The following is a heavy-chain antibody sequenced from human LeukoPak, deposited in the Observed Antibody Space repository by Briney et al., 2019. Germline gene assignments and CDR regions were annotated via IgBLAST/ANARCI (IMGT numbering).Heavy chain of an antibody. CDR2: IYSGGST. CDR3: ARVDPPYGNGFFSD. D-gene: IGHD3-3*01. Sequence: PGGSLRLSCAASGFTVSSNYMSWVRQAPGKGLEWVSVIYSGGSTYYADSVKGRFTISRDNSKNTLYLQMNSLRAEDTAVYYCARVDPPYGNGFFSDWGQGTLATVSS. V-gene: IGHV3-53*01. CDR1: GFTVSSNY. J-gene: IGHJ4*02.